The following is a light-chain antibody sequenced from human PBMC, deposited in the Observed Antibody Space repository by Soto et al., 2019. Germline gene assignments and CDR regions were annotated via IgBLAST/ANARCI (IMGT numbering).Light chain of an antibody. CDR2: EVN. CDR3: SSYTGSNTLYV. Sequence: QSVLTQPASVSGSPGQSITISCTGTASDVGGSNFVSWYQQHPGKAPKLLIYEVNYRPSGVSNRFSGSKSGDTASLTISGLQAEDEADYYCSSYTGSNTLYVFGTGTKLTVL. CDR1: ASDVGGSNF. J-gene: IGLJ1*01. V-gene: IGLV2-14*01.